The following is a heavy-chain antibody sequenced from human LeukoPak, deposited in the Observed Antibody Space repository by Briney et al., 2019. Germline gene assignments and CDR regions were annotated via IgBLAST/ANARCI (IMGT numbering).Heavy chain of an antibody. CDR1: GGSISSYY. D-gene: IGHD3-3*01. CDR2: IYYSGST. Sequence: SETLSLTCTVAGGSISSYYWSWIRQPPGKGLEWIGYIYYSGSTNYNPFLKSRVTISVDTSRNQFSLKLSSVTAADTAVYYCARGGGDFWSGYYTDYYMDVWGKGTTVTVSS. J-gene: IGHJ6*03. CDR3: ARGGGDFWSGYYTDYYMDV. V-gene: IGHV4-59*01.